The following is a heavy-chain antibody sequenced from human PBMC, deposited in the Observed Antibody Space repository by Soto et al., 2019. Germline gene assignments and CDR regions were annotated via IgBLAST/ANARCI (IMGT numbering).Heavy chain of an antibody. CDR1: GYTFTSYA. CDR3: ARVVGRIPVAGSWNWFDP. V-gene: IGHV1-18*04. Sequence: ASVKVSCKASGYTFTSYALSWVRHAPAQGLEWMGWISTYNGNTNYAQNVQGRVTMTTDISTNTAYMELRSLQSDDTAVYYCARVVGRIPVAGSWNWFDPWGQGTLVTVSS. D-gene: IGHD6-19*01. CDR2: ISTYNGNT. J-gene: IGHJ5*02.